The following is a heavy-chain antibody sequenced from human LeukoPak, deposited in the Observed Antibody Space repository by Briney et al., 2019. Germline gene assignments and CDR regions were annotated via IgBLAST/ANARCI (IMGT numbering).Heavy chain of an antibody. CDR2: IKQDGNEK. CDR3: ARWHAAGLNFDS. D-gene: IGHD6-13*01. J-gene: IGHJ4*02. V-gene: IGHV3-7*01. CDR1: GFTFSTYW. Sequence: GGSLLLTCAASGFTFSTYWMSLVRPAPGKGLEWVANIKQDGNEKYYVDSVKGRFTISRDNAKNSLYLQMNSLRAEDTAVYYCARWHAAGLNFDSWGQGTLVTVSS.